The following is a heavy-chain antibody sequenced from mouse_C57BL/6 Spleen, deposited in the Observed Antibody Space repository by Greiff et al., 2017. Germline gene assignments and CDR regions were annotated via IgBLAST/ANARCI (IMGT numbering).Heavy chain of an antibody. V-gene: IGHV1-26*01. J-gene: IGHJ4*01. CDR2: INPNNGGT. CDR1: GYTFTDYY. CDR3: ARRGYYDYDEGYAMDY. Sequence: EVQLQQSGPELVKPGASVKISCKASGYTFTDYYMNWVKQSHGKSLEWIGDINPNNGGTSYNQKFKGKATLTVDKSSSTAYMELRSLTSEDSAVYYCARRGYYDYDEGYAMDYWGQGTSVTVSS. D-gene: IGHD2-4*01.